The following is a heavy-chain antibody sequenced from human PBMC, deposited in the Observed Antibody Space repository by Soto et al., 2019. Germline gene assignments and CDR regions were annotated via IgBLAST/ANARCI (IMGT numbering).Heavy chain of an antibody. CDR1: VFIFSSYG. J-gene: IGHJ4*02. D-gene: IGHD6-19*01. CDR3: ARDRGPGIAVSPPDY. Sequence: PGGSLRLSCEGSVFIFSSYGIHWVRQAPVKGLEWVAVIWYDGSNKYYADSVKGRFTISRDNSKNTLYLQMNSLRAEDTAVYYCARDRGPGIAVSPPDYWGQGTLVTVSS. V-gene: IGHV3-33*08. CDR2: IWYDGSNK.